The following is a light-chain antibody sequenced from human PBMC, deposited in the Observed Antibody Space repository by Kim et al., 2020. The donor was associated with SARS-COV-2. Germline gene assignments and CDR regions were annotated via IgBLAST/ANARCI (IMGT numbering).Light chain of an antibody. CDR3: QQSYSTPRT. Sequence: DIQMTQSPSSLSASVGDRVTITCRASQSISSYLNWYQQKPGKAPKLLIYAASSLQSGVPSRFSGSGPGTDFTLTISSLQPEDFATYYCQQSYSTPRTFGGGTKLEI. V-gene: IGKV1-39*01. CDR2: AAS. CDR1: QSISSY. J-gene: IGKJ4*01.